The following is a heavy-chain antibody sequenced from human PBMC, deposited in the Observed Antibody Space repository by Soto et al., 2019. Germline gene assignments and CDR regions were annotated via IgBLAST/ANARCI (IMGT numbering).Heavy chain of an antibody. CDR3: ARGASSVTTFYFDL. CDR2: INPGNGNT. D-gene: IGHD4-17*01. J-gene: IGHJ2*01. Sequence: QVQVVQSGAEVKKPGASVKVSCKASGYTFTSYAMHWVRQAPGQRLEWMGWINPGNGNTKNSQKFRDRVTIPRDTFASTAYMELSSLRSEDTAVYYCARGASSVTTFYFDLWGRGTLVTVSS. V-gene: IGHV1-3*01. CDR1: GYTFTSYA.